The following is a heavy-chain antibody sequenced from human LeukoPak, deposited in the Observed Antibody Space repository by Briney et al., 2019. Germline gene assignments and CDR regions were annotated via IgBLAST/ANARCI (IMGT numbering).Heavy chain of an antibody. J-gene: IGHJ4*02. D-gene: IGHD2-2*01. Sequence: ASVKVSCKASGGTFSSYAISWVRQAPGQGLEWMGRIIPIFGTANYAQKFQGRVTITTDESTSTAYMELSSLRSEDTAVYYCARQYCSTTSCYPDYWGQGTLVTVSS. CDR3: ARQYCSTTSCYPDY. V-gene: IGHV1-69*05. CDR2: IIPIFGTA. CDR1: GGTFSSYA.